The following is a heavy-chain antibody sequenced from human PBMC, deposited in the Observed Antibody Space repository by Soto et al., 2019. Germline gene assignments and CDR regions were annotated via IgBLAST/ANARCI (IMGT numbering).Heavy chain of an antibody. Sequence: QLQLQESGPGLVKPSETLSLTCTVSGGSISSSSYYWGWIRQPPGKGLEWIGSIYYSGCTYYNPSLKSRVTISVDTSKNQFSLKLSSVTAADTAVYYCASVRIAVAGNYFDYWGQGTLVTVSS. D-gene: IGHD6-19*01. CDR1: GGSISSSSYY. V-gene: IGHV4-39*01. CDR3: ASVRIAVAGNYFDY. J-gene: IGHJ4*02. CDR2: IYYSGCT.